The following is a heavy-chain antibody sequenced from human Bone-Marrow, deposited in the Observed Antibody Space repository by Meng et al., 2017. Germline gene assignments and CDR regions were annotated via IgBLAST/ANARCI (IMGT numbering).Heavy chain of an antibody. Sequence: GESLKISCSASGFTFSLYAIHWVRQAPGKGLEWVAVISYVESNKYYADSVKGRFTISRDNSKNTLYLQMHSLRAEDTAVYYCARDPRGDISYYFDHCGQGTL. D-gene: IGHD3-9*01. V-gene: IGHV3-30*01. CDR2: ISYVESNK. J-gene: IGHJ4*02. CDR3: ARDPRGDISYYFDH. CDR1: GFTFSLYA.